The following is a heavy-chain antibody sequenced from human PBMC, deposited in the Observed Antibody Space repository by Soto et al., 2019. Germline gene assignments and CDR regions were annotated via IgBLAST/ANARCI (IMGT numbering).Heavy chain of an antibody. CDR1: GYPFTSYD. CDR2: INPNSGNT. V-gene: IGHV1-8*01. Sequence: ASVKVSGKASGYPFTSYDINWVRQDTGQGLEWMGWINPNSGNTGYAQKFQGRVTMTSDTSISTAYMELSSLCSEDTAVYYCARPLTNDYFGYWGQGTLVTVSS. J-gene: IGHJ4*02. CDR3: ARPLTNDYFGY. D-gene: IGHD3-9*01.